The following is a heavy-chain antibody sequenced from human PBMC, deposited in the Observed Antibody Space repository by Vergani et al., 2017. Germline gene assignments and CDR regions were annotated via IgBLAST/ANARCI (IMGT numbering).Heavy chain of an antibody. V-gene: IGHV3-9*02. CDR2: ISGNSNSI. CDR3: ARGDYCSLTGFGY. D-gene: IGHD3-9*01. CDR1: GFTSAGYA. Sequence: EVQLEESGGGLVLPGRSLRLSCVASGFTSAGYAMHWVRQAPGKGLEWVSGISGNSNSIGYADSVKGRFTISRDNANNSLYLQMNSLGAEDTALYYCARGDYCSLTGFGYWGQGTLVTVSA. J-gene: IGHJ4*02.